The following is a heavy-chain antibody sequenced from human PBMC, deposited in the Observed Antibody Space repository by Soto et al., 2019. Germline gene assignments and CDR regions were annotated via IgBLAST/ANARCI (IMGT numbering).Heavy chain of an antibody. CDR1: GGSITDYS. CDR3: GKNQGVVVTVDNGFLP. CDR2: IFSSGRT. Sequence: AEPLSLTCTVSGGSITDYSWVWIRPPAGQGLEWTGRIFSSGRTNYSPSLKGRITLTLDTSKNPFSLKLHSATATDTAVGVCGKNQGVVVTVDNGFLPWGQGILVTGSS. V-gene: IGHV4-4*07. J-gene: IGHJ5*02. D-gene: IGHD2-21*02.